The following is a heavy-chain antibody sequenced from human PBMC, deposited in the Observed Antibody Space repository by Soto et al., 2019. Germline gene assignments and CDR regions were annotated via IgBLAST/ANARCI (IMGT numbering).Heavy chain of an antibody. CDR1: GGPFSRGGYY. J-gene: IGHJ4*02. CDR2: ISYTGST. Sequence: PSETLSLTCTVSGGPFSRGGYYWSWIRQHPGKGLECIGYISYTGSTYYNPTLKSRVTMSVDTSKRQFSLNLSSLTAADTAVYYCARVYSGNYLGYFDYWGQGALVTVSS. D-gene: IGHD6-13*01. CDR3: ARVYSGNYLGYFDY. V-gene: IGHV4-31*03.